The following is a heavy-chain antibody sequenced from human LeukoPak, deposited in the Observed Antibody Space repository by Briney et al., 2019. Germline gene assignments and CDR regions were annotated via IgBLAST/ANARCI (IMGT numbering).Heavy chain of an antibody. CDR2: IIPIFGTA. Sequence: GASVKVSCKTSGYTFTGYYMSWVRQAPGQGLEWMGGIIPIFGTANYAQKFQGRVTITADESTSTAYMELSSLRSEDTAVYYCATEQPSALALFDYWGQGTLVTVSS. J-gene: IGHJ4*02. CDR1: GYTFTGYY. D-gene: IGHD6-13*01. V-gene: IGHV1-69*13. CDR3: ATEQPSALALFDY.